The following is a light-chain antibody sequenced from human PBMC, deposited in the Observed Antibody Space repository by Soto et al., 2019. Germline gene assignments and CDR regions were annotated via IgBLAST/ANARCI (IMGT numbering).Light chain of an antibody. Sequence: DIQMTQSPSTLSASAGDTVTITCRASQSISTFLAWYQQKPGKAPKLMIFDASSLKSGVPSRFSGSGSGTEFTLTISSLQTDDFATYYCQHYNSYPEAFGQGTKVEIK. V-gene: IGKV1-5*01. CDR3: QHYNSYPEA. CDR2: DAS. J-gene: IGKJ1*01. CDR1: QSISTF.